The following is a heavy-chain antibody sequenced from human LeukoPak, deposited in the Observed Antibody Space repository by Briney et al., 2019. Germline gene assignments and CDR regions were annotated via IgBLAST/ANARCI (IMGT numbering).Heavy chain of an antibody. V-gene: IGHV3-74*03. CDR1: GFTFSTYW. CDR3: AKDDCSGGSCYSSGNDAFDI. Sequence: GGSLRLSCVASGFTFSTYWMHWVRQAPGKGLLWVSRLSGDGSSTKYADSLKGRFTISRDNAKNTLYLQMSSLRAEDTAVYYCAKDDCSGGSCYSSGNDAFDIWGQGTMVTVSS. J-gene: IGHJ3*02. CDR2: LSGDGSST. D-gene: IGHD2-15*01.